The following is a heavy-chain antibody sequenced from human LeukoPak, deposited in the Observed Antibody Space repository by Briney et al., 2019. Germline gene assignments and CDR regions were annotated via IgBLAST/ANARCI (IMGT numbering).Heavy chain of an antibody. CDR1: GFTFSSYG. CDR2: INQDASAK. CDR3: ARWDIRGTAHQLDY. V-gene: IGHV3-7*01. D-gene: IGHD5-12*01. Sequence: SGGSLRLSCAASGFTFSSYGMHWVRQAPGKGLGWVANINQDASAKYYVASVRGRFTISRDNAKNSIYLQMNSLRVDDTAVYYCARWDIRGTAHQLDYWGQGTLVTVSS. J-gene: IGHJ4*02.